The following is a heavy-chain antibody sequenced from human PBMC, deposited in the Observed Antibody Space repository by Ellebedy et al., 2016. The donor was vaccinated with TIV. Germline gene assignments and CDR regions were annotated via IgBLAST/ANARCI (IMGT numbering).Heavy chain of an antibody. CDR1: GGSISSGGYS. V-gene: IGHV4-30-2*01. CDR3: ASHRGYTYGPYDY. J-gene: IGHJ4*02. D-gene: IGHD5-18*01. Sequence: MPSETLSLTCAVSGGSISSGGYSWSWLRQPPGKGLEWIGYIYYSGSTYYTPSLQSRVTISVDTSNNQFSLMLSSVTAADTAVYYCASHRGYTYGPYDYWGQGTLVTVSS. CDR2: IYYSGST.